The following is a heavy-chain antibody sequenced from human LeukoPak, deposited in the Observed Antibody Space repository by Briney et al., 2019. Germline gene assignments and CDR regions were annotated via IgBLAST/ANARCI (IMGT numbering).Heavy chain of an antibody. V-gene: IGHV3-64D*09. Sequence: GGSLRLSCSASGFTFSSYAMHCVRQAPGRGLEYVSAISSNGGSTYYADSVKGRFTISRDNSKTTLYLQMRAEDTAVYYCVKAQPTPCYSSSSLRGGYFDYWGQGTLVTVSS. J-gene: IGHJ4*02. D-gene: IGHD6-6*01. CDR1: GFTFSSYA. CDR3: VKAQPTPCYSSSSLRGGYFDY. CDR2: ISSNGGST.